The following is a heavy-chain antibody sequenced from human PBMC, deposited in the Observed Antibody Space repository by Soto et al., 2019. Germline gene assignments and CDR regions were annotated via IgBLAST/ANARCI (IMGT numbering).Heavy chain of an antibody. V-gene: IGHV3-33*01. J-gene: IGHJ4*02. Sequence: QVQLVESGGGVVQPGRSLRLSCAASGFTFITYGMHWVRQAPGKGLEWVAVIWYDGSKKYYADSVKGRFTISRDNSKNTLYLQMNSLRVEDTAVYYCARDYYGSGSQYNPLDYWGQGTLVTVSS. CDR3: ARDYYGSGSQYNPLDY. CDR2: IWYDGSKK. CDR1: GFTFITYG. D-gene: IGHD3-10*01.